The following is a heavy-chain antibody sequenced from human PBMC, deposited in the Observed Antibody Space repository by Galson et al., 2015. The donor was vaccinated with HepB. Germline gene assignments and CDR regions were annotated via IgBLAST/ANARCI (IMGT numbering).Heavy chain of an antibody. CDR3: ARRYRTNGACYLAFDI. CDR1: GGTFSSYA. J-gene: IGHJ3*02. Sequence: SVKVSCKASGGTFSSYAISWVRQAPGQELEWMGGIIPIFGTANYAQKFQGRVTITADESTSTAYMELSSLRSEDTAVYYCARRYRTNGACYLAFDIWGQGTMVTVSS. V-gene: IGHV1-69*13. CDR2: IIPIFGTA. D-gene: IGHD2-8*01.